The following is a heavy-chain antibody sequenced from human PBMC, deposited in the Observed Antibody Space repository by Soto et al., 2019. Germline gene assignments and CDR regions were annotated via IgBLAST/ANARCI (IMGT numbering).Heavy chain of an antibody. J-gene: IGHJ4*02. CDR2: ISSIGSDL. CDR1: GFTFSDYS. D-gene: IGHD2-2*01. Sequence: VQLVESGGSLVKPGGSLRLSCGTSGFTFSDYSMNWVRQAPGQGLEWVSSISSIGSDLSYADSVRGRFTISRDNAKNSLYLQMNSLRDEDTAVYYCARRGVGCSSRRCYCDYWGQGTLVTVSS. V-gene: IGHV3-21*01. CDR3: ARRGVGCSSRRCYCDY.